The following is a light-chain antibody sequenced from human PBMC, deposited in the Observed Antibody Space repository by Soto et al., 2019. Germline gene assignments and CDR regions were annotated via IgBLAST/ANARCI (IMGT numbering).Light chain of an antibody. Sequence: QSALTQPASVSGSPGQSIAISCTGTSGDVGGYDYVSWYQQHPDKAPKLMIYEVTKRPSWVSNRFSGSKSGNTASLTISGLQPEDEADYYCSSRTSGSPRVFGSGTKVTVL. J-gene: IGLJ1*01. V-gene: IGLV2-14*01. CDR3: SSRTSGSPRV. CDR1: SGDVGGYDY. CDR2: EVT.